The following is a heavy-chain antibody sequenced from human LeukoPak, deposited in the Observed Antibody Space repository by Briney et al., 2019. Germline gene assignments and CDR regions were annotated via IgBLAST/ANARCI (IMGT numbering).Heavy chain of an antibody. CDR3: AKDNRYGSYWPYYFDY. D-gene: IGHD1-26*01. CDR2: ISYDGSNK. CDR1: GFTFSSYG. J-gene: IGHJ4*02. V-gene: IGHV3-30*18. Sequence: PGGSLRLSCAASGFTFSSYGMHWVRQAPGKGLEWVAVISYDGSNKYYADSVKGRFTISRDNSKNTLYLQMNSLRAEDTAVYYCAKDNRYGSYWPYYFDYWGQGTLVTVSS.